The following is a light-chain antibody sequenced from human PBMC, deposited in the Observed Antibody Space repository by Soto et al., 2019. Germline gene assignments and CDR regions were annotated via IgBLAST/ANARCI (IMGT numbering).Light chain of an antibody. Sequence: EMVLTQSPGTLSLSPGERATLSCMASQSISSYLAWYQQKPGQAPRLRIYGASSRATGIPDRVSGSGSGTDFTLTIGRLEPEEFAVYECHQCGTSPCTFGQGAKVEVK. CDR1: QSISSY. CDR2: GAS. J-gene: IGKJ2*02. CDR3: HQCGTSPCT. V-gene: IGKV3-20*01.